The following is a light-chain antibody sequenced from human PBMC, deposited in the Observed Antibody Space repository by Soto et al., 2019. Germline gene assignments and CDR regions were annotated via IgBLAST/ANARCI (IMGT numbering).Light chain of an antibody. CDR3: QQYDNSLYT. CDR2: AAS. V-gene: IGKV3-20*01. CDR1: QSVSSSY. Sequence: EIVLTQSPGTLSLSPGERATLSCRASQSVSSSYLAWYQQKPGQPPRLLIYAASRRATGITNRFSGSGSGTDFTLTISRLEPEDVAVYYCQQYDNSLYTFGQGTKLEIK. J-gene: IGKJ2*01.